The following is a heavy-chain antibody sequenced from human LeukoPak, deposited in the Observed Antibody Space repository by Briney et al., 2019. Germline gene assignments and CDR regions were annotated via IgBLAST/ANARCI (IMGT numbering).Heavy chain of an antibody. CDR1: GGSIGNDY. CDR2: IHSGGTT. CDR3: ARDKSTGYTHGHYYYNMGV. Sequence: SETLSLTCTVSGGSIGNDYLTWIRQSAGKGLEWIGRIHSGGTTNYNPSLVSRVTFSVDTSKNQASLTLTSVTAADTALYYCARDKSTGYTHGHYYYNMGVWGKGTTVTVSS. V-gene: IGHV4-4*07. D-gene: IGHD5-12*01. J-gene: IGHJ6*03.